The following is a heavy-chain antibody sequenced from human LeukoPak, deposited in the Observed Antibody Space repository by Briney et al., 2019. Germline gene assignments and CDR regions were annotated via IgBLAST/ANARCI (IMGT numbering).Heavy chain of an antibody. J-gene: IGHJ4*02. V-gene: IGHV1-8*01. Sequence: ASVKVSCKASGYTFTTYDINWVRQATGQGLEWMGWMNPNSGNTSYAQKFQGRVTMTRDTSTSTVYMELSSLRSEDTAVYYCARDPPRNYYDSSGYVWGQGTLVTVSS. CDR2: MNPNSGNT. CDR3: ARDPPRNYYDSSGYV. D-gene: IGHD3-22*01. CDR1: GYTFTTYD.